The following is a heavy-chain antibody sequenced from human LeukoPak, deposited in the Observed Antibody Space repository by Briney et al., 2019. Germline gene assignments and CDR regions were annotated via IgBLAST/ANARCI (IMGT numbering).Heavy chain of an antibody. J-gene: IGHJ3*02. D-gene: IGHD2-15*01. CDR3: ARHRPLGYCSGGSCYSAFDI. Sequence: SETLSLTCAAYGGSFSGYYWSWIRQPPGKGLEWIGEINHSGSTNYNPSLKSRVTISVDTSKNQFSLKLSSVTAADTAVYYCARHRPLGYCSGGSCYSAFDIWGQGTMVTVSS. CDR2: INHSGST. CDR1: GGSFSGYY. V-gene: IGHV4-34*01.